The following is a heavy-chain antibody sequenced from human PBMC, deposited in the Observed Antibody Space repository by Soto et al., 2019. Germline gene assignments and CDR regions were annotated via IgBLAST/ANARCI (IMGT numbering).Heavy chain of an antibody. CDR1: GGSISSYY. CDR3: ARRYGSGFDY. Sequence: QVQLQESGPGLVKPSETLSLTCTVSGGSISSYYWSWIRQPTGKGLEWIGYIYYSGSTNYNTSLKIRVTISVDTSTTVFSLKLSSVTAADTVVYYCARRYGSGFDYWGQGTLVTVSP. D-gene: IGHD6-19*01. J-gene: IGHJ4*02. CDR2: IYYSGST. V-gene: IGHV4-59*08.